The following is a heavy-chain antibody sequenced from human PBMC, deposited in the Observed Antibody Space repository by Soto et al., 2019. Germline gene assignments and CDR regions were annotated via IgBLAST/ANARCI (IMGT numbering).Heavy chain of an antibody. J-gene: IGHJ4*02. Sequence: EVQLVESGGGLVKPGGSLRLSCAASGFTFSNAWMSWVRQAPGKGLEWVGRIKSKTDGGTTDYAAPVKGRFTISRDDSINTLFLQMNSLKTEDTAVYYCTTEQYGDYGTSGYWGQGTLVTVSS. V-gene: IGHV3-15*01. CDR1: GFTFSNAW. CDR3: TTEQYGDYGTSGY. CDR2: IKSKTDGGTT. D-gene: IGHD4-17*01.